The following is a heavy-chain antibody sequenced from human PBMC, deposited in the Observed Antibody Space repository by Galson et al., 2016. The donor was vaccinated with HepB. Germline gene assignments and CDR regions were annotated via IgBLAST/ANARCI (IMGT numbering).Heavy chain of an antibody. CDR2: VYYSGTA. J-gene: IGHJ3*02. V-gene: IGHV4-39*02. D-gene: IGHD2-2*01. CDR1: GGSISRSDSY. Sequence: ETLSLTCTVSGGSISRSDSYWGWVRQPPGKGLECMGTVYYSGTAFYNPSLKSRVTMSADTSRNHFSLELTSVTAADTAIYYCVRFDCRGTRCYEGTFDIWGQGTKVTVSS. CDR3: VRFDCRGTRCYEGTFDI.